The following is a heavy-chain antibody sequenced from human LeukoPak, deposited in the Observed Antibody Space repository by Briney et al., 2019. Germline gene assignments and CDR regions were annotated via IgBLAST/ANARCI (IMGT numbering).Heavy chain of an antibody. CDR3: AREEYSSSSDAFDI. CDR2: IYYSGST. Sequence: PSQTLSLTCTVSGGSISSGGYYWSWIRQHPGKGLEWIGYIYYSGSTNYNPSLKSRVTISVDTSKNQFSLKLSSVTAADTAVYYCAREEYSSSSDAFDIWGQGTMVTVSS. J-gene: IGHJ3*02. CDR1: GGSISSGGYY. D-gene: IGHD6-6*01. V-gene: IGHV4-31*03.